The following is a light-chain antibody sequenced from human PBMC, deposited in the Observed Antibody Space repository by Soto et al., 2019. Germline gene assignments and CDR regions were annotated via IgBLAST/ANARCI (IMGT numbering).Light chain of an antibody. CDR3: QQYGSSPLT. CDR1: QSVSNNY. J-gene: IGKJ4*01. Sequence: EIVLTQSPGTLSLSPGERATLSCRASQSVSNNYLAWYQQKPGQAPRLLIYGASSRATGIPDRFSGSGSGTDFTLTISRLVPEDFAVYYCQQYGSSPLTFGGGTKVDIK. V-gene: IGKV3-20*01. CDR2: GAS.